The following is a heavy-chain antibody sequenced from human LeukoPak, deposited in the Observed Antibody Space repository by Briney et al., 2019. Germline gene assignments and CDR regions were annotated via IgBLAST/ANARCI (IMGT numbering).Heavy chain of an antibody. CDR1: GYTFTDYY. CDR3: ARVRSYCTNGVCYWDLDY. D-gene: IGHD2-8*01. J-gene: IGHJ4*02. V-gene: IGHV1-2*02. Sequence: AAVKVSCKASGYTFTDYYMEWVRQAPGQGREWMGWINPNSGGTNYAQKFQGRVTMTRDTSISTAYMELSRLRSDDTAVYYCARVRSYCTNGVCYWDLDYWGQGTLVPVSS. CDR2: INPNSGGT.